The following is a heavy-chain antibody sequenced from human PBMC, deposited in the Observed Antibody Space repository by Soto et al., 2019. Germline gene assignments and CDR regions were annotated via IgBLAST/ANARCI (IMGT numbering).Heavy chain of an antibody. CDR3: ARGGLGYCSGGSCYSAELSRYYYGMDV. J-gene: IGHJ6*02. CDR2: MYYSGST. Sequence: SETLSLTCSVSGGSISSSSYFWGWIRQPPGKGLEWIGSMYYSGSTYYNPSLKSRVTISVDTSKNQFSLKLSSVTAADTAVYYCARGGLGYCSGGSCYSAELSRYYYGMDVWGHGTTVT. CDR1: GGSISSSSYF. D-gene: IGHD2-15*01. V-gene: IGHV4-39*02.